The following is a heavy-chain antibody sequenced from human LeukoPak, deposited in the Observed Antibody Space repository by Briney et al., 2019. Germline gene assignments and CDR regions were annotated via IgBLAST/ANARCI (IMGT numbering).Heavy chain of an antibody. CDR3: ARDRSSGYPGTSDY. V-gene: IGHV4-59*01. Sequence: PSETLSLTCNVSGGSISSYYWSWIRQPPGEGLEYIGYIYYSGTTNYNPSLKSRVTISIDTSKNQFSLKLSSVTAADTAVYYCARDRSSGYPGTSDYWGQGTLVTVSS. CDR2: IYYSGTT. CDR1: GGSISSYY. D-gene: IGHD3-22*01. J-gene: IGHJ4*02.